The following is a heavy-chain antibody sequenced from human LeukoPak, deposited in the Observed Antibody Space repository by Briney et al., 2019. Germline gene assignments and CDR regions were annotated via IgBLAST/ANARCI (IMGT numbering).Heavy chain of an antibody. V-gene: IGHV4-34*01. CDR1: GGSFSGYY. Sequence: PSETLSLTCAVYGGSFSGYYWSWIRQPPGKGLEWIGEINHSGSTNYNPSLKSRVTISVDTSKNQFSLKLSSVTAADTAVYYCARGTPPRDYWGQGTLVTVSS. CDR2: INHSGST. CDR3: ARGTPPRDY. D-gene: IGHD4-23*01. J-gene: IGHJ4*02.